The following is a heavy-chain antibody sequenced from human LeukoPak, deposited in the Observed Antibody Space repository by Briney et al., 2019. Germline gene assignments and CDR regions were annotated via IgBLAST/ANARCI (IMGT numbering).Heavy chain of an antibody. CDR3: ARGSVNLEY. V-gene: IGHV3-7*04. D-gene: IGHD1-1*01. J-gene: IGHJ4*02. Sequence: GGSLRLSCAASGFTFSRYWMSWVRQAPGKGPEWVANIKEDGSEKYYVDSVKGRFTISRDNAKNSLYLQMNSLRAEDTAVYYCARGSVNLEYWGQGTLVTVSS. CDR2: IKEDGSEK. CDR1: GFTFSRYW.